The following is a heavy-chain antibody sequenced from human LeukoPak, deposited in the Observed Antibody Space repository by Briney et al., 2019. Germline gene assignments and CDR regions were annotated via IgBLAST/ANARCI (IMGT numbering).Heavy chain of an antibody. CDR2: INHSGST. D-gene: IGHD5-24*01. CDR3: ARGLSIDGYNYWEPFDY. CDR1: GGSFSGYY. J-gene: IGHJ4*02. V-gene: IGHV4-34*01. Sequence: SSETLSLTCAVYGGSFSGYYWSWIRQPPGKGLEWIGEINHSGSTNYNPSLKSRVTISVDTSKNQFSLKLSSVTAADTAVYYCARGLSIDGYNYWEPFDYWGQGTLVTVSS.